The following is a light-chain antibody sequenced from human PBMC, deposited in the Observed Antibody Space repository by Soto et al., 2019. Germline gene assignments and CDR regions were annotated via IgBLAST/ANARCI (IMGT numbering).Light chain of an antibody. V-gene: IGKV1-16*02. J-gene: IGKJ5*01. Sequence: DIQRTQSPSSLSASVGDRVTITCRASQAMSNYVAWFQQKPGQAPRSLIYAASSLRSGVPLKFSGSGSGTDFPLTISIRQPEDAVTYCCQRYYAYPLTFGQGTRLEI. CDR1: QAMSNY. CDR2: AAS. CDR3: QRYYAYPLT.